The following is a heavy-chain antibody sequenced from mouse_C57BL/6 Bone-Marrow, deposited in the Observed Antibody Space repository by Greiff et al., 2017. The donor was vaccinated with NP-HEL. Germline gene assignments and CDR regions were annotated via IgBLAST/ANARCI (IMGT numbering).Heavy chain of an antibody. CDR1: GYTFTSYW. CDR2: INPSSGYT. D-gene: IGHD2-4*01. CDR3: ARKGLRPPYWYFDV. V-gene: IGHV1-7*01. Sequence: QVQLKESGAELAKPGASVKLSCKASGYTFTSYWMHWVKQRPGQGLEWIGYINPSSGYTKYNQKFKDKATLTPDKSSSTAYMQLSSLTYEDSAVYYCARKGLRPPYWYFDVWGTGTTVTVSS. J-gene: IGHJ1*03.